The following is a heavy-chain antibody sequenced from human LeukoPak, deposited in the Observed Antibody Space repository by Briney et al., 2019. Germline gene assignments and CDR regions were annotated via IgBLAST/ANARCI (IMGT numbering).Heavy chain of an antibody. CDR3: LAIRRAAQLSNYYYYGMDV. CDR2: IYSGGST. J-gene: IGHJ6*02. V-gene: IGHV3-53*01. Sequence: PGGSLRLSCAASGFTVSSNYMSWVRQAPGKGLEWVSVIYSGGSTYYADSVKGRFTISRDNSKNTLYLQMNSLRAEDTAVYYCLAIRRAAQLSNYYYYGMDVWGQGTTVTVPS. CDR1: GFTVSSNY. D-gene: IGHD2-15*01.